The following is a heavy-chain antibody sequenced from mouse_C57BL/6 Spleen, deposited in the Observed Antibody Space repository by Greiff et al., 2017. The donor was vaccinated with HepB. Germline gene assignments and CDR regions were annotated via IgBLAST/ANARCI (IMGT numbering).Heavy chain of an antibody. CDR3: ASSYGSSPYYAMDY. CDR1: GYSFTDYN. CDR2: INPNYGTT. J-gene: IGHJ4*01. D-gene: IGHD1-1*01. Sequence: VHVKQSGPELVKPGASVKISCKASGYSFTDYNMNWVKQSNGKSLEWIGVINPNYGTTSYNQKFKGKATLTVDQSSSTAYMQLNSLTSEDSAVYYCASSYGSSPYYAMDYWGQGTSVTVSS. V-gene: IGHV1-39*01.